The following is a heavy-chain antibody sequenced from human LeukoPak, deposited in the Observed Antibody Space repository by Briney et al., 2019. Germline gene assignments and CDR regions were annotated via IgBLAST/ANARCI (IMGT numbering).Heavy chain of an antibody. D-gene: IGHD3-16*02. CDR2: ISSSSSYI. V-gene: IGHV3-21*01. J-gene: IGHJ4*02. Sequence: PGGSLRLSCAASGFTCSSYSMNWVRQAPGKGLEWVSSISSSSSYIYYADSVKGRFTISRDNAKNSLYLQMNSLRAEDTAVYYCARADYDYVWGSYRYLYYFDYWGQGTLVTVSS. CDR3: ARADYDYVWGSYRYLYYFDY. CDR1: GFTCSSYS.